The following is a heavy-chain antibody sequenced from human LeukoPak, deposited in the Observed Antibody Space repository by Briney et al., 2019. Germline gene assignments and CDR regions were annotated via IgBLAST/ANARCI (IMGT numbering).Heavy chain of an antibody. CDR3: AKGVGLALDAFDI. D-gene: IGHD3/OR15-3a*01. V-gene: IGHV3-23*01. Sequence: GGSLRLSCAASGFTFSSYAMSWVRQTPGKGLEWVSSINDSGGGTYYADSVKGRFTISSDSSKNTLYLQMNSLRAEDTAVYYCAKGVGLALDAFDIWGQGTMATVSS. CDR2: INDSGGGT. CDR1: GFTFSSYA. J-gene: IGHJ3*02.